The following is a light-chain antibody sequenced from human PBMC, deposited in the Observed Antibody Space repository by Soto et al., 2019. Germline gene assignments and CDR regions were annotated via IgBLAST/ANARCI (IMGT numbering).Light chain of an antibody. CDR1: QGISSY. CDR2: SAS. V-gene: IGKV1-27*01. CDR3: QHFKSFPIT. Sequence: DIQLTQSPSSLSASAGERVTITSRVSQGISSYLNWYRQKPGKVPKLLIYSASNLQSGVPSRFSGSGSGTDFTLTISSLQPEDFATYYCQHFKSFPITFGQGTRLEIK. J-gene: IGKJ5*01.